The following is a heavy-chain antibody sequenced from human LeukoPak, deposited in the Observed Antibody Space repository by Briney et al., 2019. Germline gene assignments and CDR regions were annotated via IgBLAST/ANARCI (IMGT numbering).Heavy chain of an antibody. CDR2: IIPILGIA. J-gene: IGHJ5*02. V-gene: IGHV1-69*04. Sequence: ASVKVSCKASGGTFSSYAISWVRQAPGQGLEWMGRIIPILGIANYAQKFQGRVTITADKSTSTAYMELSSLRSEDTAVYYCAREAIVVVTDMGWFDPWGQGTLVTVSS. CDR3: AREAIVVVTDMGWFDP. D-gene: IGHD2-21*02. CDR1: GGTFSSYA.